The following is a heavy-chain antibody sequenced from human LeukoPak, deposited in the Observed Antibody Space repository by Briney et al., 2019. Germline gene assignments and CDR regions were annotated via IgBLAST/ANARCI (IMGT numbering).Heavy chain of an antibody. Sequence: KASETLSLTCTVSGGSISSGGYYWSWIRQPPGKGLEWIGLMYYSGSSNYNPSLKSRVTISVDTSMNQCSLKLSSVTAADTAVYYCARHGGMVRGLYDAFDIWGQGTMVTVSS. V-gene: IGHV4-61*08. D-gene: IGHD3-10*01. CDR1: GGSISSGGYY. CDR3: ARHGGMVRGLYDAFDI. J-gene: IGHJ3*02. CDR2: MYYSGSS.